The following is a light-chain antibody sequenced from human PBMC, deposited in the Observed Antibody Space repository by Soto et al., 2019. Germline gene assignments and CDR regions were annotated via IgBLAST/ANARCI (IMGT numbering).Light chain of an antibody. CDR2: GAS. J-gene: IGKJ4*01. CDR3: QQYDSSPLT. Sequence: EIVLTQSPGTLSLSPGERATLSCRASQSVSSNFLAWYQQKPGQAPRLLIYGASSRATGIPDRFSGSGSGTDFTLTISRLEPEDFAVYYCQQYDSSPLTFGGGTKVEIK. CDR1: QSVSSNF. V-gene: IGKV3-20*01.